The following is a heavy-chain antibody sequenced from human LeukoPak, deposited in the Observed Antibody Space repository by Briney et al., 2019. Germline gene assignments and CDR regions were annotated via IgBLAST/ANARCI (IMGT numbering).Heavy chain of an antibody. J-gene: IGHJ3*01. Sequence: GGSLRLSCAASGFTFNNYWMHWVRQAPGMGLVWVSSIRFDGGDTAYADSAKGRFTISRDNAKNTMFLQVNNLRAEDTAVYYCAKEIDGFDVWGQGTLVTVSS. CDR2: IRFDGGDT. CDR1: GFTFNNYW. CDR3: AKEIDGFDV. V-gene: IGHV3-74*01.